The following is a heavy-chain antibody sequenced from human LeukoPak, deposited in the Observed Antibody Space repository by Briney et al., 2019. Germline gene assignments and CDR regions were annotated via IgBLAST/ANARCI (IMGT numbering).Heavy chain of an antibody. Sequence: GGSLRLSCAASGFTFSSYAMHWVRQAPGKGLEWVAVIWNDGSNKYYADSVKGRFTISRDNSKNTLYLQMNSLRAEDTAVYYCARETLTYFYDSGSRHWGQGTLVTV. J-gene: IGHJ4*02. CDR3: ARETLTYFYDSGSRH. V-gene: IGHV3-33*01. CDR1: GFTFSSYA. CDR2: IWNDGSNK. D-gene: IGHD3-10*01.